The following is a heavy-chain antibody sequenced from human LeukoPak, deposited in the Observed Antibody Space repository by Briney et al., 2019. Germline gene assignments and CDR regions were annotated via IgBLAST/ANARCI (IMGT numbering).Heavy chain of an antibody. V-gene: IGHV4-39*07. D-gene: IGHD3-3*01. J-gene: IGHJ4*02. Sequence: SETLSLTCTVSGGSISSSSYYWGWIRQPPGKGLEWIGSIYYSGSTYYSPSLKSRVTISVDTSKNQFSLKLSSVTAADTAVYYCAESSLGYDFWSGYYFGYWGQGTLVTVSS. CDR2: IYYSGST. CDR1: GGSISSSSYY. CDR3: AESSLGYDFWSGYYFGY.